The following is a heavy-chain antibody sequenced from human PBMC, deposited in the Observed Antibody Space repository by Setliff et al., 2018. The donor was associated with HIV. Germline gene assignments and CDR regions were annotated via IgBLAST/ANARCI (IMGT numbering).Heavy chain of an antibody. Sequence: GGSLRLSCAASGFTFSSYEMNWVRQAPGKGLEWVSYISSSGSIIKYADSVRGRYTISRDTANNALYMQMNSLRAEDTAVYYCARGYNWNSGGMDVWGQGTTVTVSS. D-gene: IGHD1-20*01. V-gene: IGHV3-48*03. J-gene: IGHJ6*02. CDR1: GFTFSSYE. CDR3: ARGYNWNSGGMDV. CDR2: ISSSGSII.